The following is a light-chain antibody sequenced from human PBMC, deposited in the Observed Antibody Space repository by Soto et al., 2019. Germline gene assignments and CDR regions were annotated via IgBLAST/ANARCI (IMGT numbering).Light chain of an antibody. CDR3: QQYCSSPPYT. CDR2: GSS. V-gene: IGKV3-20*01. Sequence: EIVLTQSPGTLSLSPGERATLSCRASQSVSGNYLAWYQQKPRQSPRLLIYGSSDRATGIPDRFSGSGSATDFTLTITRVEPEDFAVYYCQQYCSSPPYTFGQGTKLEIK. J-gene: IGKJ2*01. CDR1: QSVSGNY.